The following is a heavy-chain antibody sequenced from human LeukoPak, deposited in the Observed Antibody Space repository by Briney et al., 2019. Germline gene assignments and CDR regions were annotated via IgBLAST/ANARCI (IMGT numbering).Heavy chain of an antibody. D-gene: IGHD6-13*01. CDR1: GYSISSGYY. CDR3: ARGSIAARD. Sequence: SETLSLTCALSGYSISSGYYWGWIRQPPGKGLEWIGSIYHSGSTYYNPSLKSRVTISVDTSKNQFSLKLSSVTAADTAVYYCARGSIAARDWGQGTLVTVSS. J-gene: IGHJ4*02. CDR2: IYHSGST. V-gene: IGHV4-38-2*01.